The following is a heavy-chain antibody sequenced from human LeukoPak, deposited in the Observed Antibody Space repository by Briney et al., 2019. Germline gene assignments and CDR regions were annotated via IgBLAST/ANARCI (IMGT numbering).Heavy chain of an antibody. D-gene: IGHD5-12*01. Sequence: SVKVSCKASGGTFSSYAISWVRQAPGQGLEWMGRIIPILGIANYAQKFQGRVTITADKSTGTAYMELGSLRSEDTAVYYCARGLEGHSGYETRSNYWGQGTLVTVSS. CDR2: IIPILGIA. V-gene: IGHV1-69*04. J-gene: IGHJ4*02. CDR1: GGTFSSYA. CDR3: ARGLEGHSGYETRSNY.